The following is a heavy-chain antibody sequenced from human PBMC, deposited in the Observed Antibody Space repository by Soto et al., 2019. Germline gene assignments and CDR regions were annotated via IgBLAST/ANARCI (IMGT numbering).Heavy chain of an antibody. D-gene: IGHD3-22*01. CDR2: ISYDGSNK. CDR3: AKDVIEGGDSIRYFDY. J-gene: IGHJ4*02. V-gene: IGHV3-30*18. Sequence: GGSLRLSCAASGFTFSSYGMHWVRQAPGKGLEWVAVISYDGSNKYYADSVKGRFTISRDNSKNTLYLQMNSLRAEDTAVYYCAKDVIEGGDSIRYFDYWGQGTLVTVSS. CDR1: GFTFSSYG.